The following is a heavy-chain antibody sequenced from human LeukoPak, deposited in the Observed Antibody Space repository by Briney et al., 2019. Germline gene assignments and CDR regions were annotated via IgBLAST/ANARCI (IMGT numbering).Heavy chain of an antibody. Sequence: PSETLSLTCFVSGDSISSYYWSWIRQPPGKGLEWIGYIYYSGSTNYNPSLKSRVTISVDTSKNQFSLKLSSVTAADTAVYYCARVYGSSGYYYLDGMDVWGQGTTVTVSS. CDR2: IYYSGST. J-gene: IGHJ6*02. CDR3: ARVYGSSGYYYLDGMDV. D-gene: IGHD3-22*01. V-gene: IGHV4-59*01. CDR1: GDSISSYY.